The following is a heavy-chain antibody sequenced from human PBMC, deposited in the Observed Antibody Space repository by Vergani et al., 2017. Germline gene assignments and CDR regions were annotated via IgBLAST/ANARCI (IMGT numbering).Heavy chain of an antibody. Sequence: EVQLLESGGDLVQPGGSLRLSCAASGFTFNHYAMNWVRQAPGKGLEWVSGISGSGGSTYYAGSVKGRFTISRDSSKNTLYLQMNSLSAGDTAVYYCAKAKPRNSCYDYLYYYHAMDVWGQGTTVTVSS. CDR2: ISGSGGST. J-gene: IGHJ6*02. V-gene: IGHV3-23*01. D-gene: IGHD5-12*01. CDR3: AKAKPRNSCYDYLYYYHAMDV. CDR1: GFTFNHYA.